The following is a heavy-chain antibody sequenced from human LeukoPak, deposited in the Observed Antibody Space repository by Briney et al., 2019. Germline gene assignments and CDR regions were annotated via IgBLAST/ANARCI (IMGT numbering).Heavy chain of an antibody. Sequence: SETLSLTCTVSGGSISSSSYYWGWIRQPPGKGLEWIGRIYYSGSTYYNPSLKSRVTISVDTSKNQFSLTLSSVTAADTAVYYCARVRRPYYDILSGETYFDYWGQGTLVTVSS. CDR1: GGSISSSSYY. D-gene: IGHD3-9*01. CDR3: ARVRRPYYDILSGETYFDY. V-gene: IGHV4-39*01. CDR2: IYYSGST. J-gene: IGHJ4*02.